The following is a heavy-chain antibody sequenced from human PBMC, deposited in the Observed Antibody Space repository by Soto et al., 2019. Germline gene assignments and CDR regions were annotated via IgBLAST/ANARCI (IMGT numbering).Heavy chain of an antibody. Sequence: EVQLVESGGGLTEPGGSLRLSCAASGFTFSNIWMSWVRQAPGKGLEWVDRIHSRTDGGTTEYAAPVKGRFTISRDDSKNTLYLQMSSLKTEDTGVYYCATDGYDYYVDYWGQGTLVSVSS. CDR1: GFTFSNIW. V-gene: IGHV3-15*01. CDR2: IHSRTDGGTT. D-gene: IGHD2-2*01. CDR3: ATDGYDYYVDY. J-gene: IGHJ4*02.